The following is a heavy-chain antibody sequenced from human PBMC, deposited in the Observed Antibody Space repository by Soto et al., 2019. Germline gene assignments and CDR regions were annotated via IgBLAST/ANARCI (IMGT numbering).Heavy chain of an antibody. CDR1: GGSISSSSYY. V-gene: IGHV4-39*01. J-gene: IGHJ4*01. D-gene: IGHD4-4*01. CDR2: IYYSGST. CDR3: ARHDYSNYVLGDTDY. Sequence: SETLSLTCTVSGGSISSSSYYWGWIRQPPGKGLEWIGSIYYSGSTYYNPSLKSRVTISVDTSKNQFSLKLSSVTAADTAVYYCARHDYSNYVLGDTDYWGHETLVTVPS.